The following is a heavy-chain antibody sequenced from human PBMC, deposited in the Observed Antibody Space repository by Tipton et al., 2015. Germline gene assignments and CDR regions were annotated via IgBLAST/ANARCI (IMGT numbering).Heavy chain of an antibody. J-gene: IGHJ4*02. CDR1: GFTFSTYS. Sequence: SLRLSCAASGFTFSTYSMNWVRQAPGKGLEWVSYISSGSSAIYYADSVKGRFTISRDNAKNSLYLQMNSLRDEDTAVYYCARGPYGDYGVDYWGQGTLVTVSS. D-gene: IGHD4-17*01. V-gene: IGHV3-48*02. CDR3: ARGPYGDYGVDY. CDR2: ISSGSSAI.